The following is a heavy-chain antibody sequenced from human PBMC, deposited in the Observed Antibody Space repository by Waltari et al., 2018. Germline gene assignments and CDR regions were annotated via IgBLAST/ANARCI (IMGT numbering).Heavy chain of an antibody. V-gene: IGHV4-38-2*02. CDR2: MYYRGTT. Sequence: QVQLQESGPGLVKPSETLSLTCAVSNFYISNGYYWGWIRQPPGKGLEWIGSMYYRGTTYYNPSLKGRVTISVDTSENNLFLNLNSVTAADTAVYYCARDVEGDGVLYGSPRRFDYWGQGILVTVSS. CDR1: NFYISNGYY. CDR3: ARDVEGDGVLYGSPRRFDY. J-gene: IGHJ4*02. D-gene: IGHD3-10*01.